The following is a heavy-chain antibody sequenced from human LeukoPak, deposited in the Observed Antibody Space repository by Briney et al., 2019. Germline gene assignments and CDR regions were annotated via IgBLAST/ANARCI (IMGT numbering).Heavy chain of an antibody. V-gene: IGHV1-46*01. CDR3: AREERWELLGGHYYYYGMDV. CDR1: GYTFTSYY. CDR2: INPSGGST. Sequence: ASVKVSCKASGYTFTSYYMHWVRQAPGQGLEWMGIINPSGGSTSYAQKFQGRVTMTRDTSTSTVYMELGSLRSEDTAVYYCAREERWELLGGHYYYYGMDVWGQGTTVTVSS. J-gene: IGHJ6*02. D-gene: IGHD1-26*01.